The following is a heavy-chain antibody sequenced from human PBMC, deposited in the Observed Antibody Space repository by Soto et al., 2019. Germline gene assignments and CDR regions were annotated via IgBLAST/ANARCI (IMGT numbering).Heavy chain of an antibody. V-gene: IGHV1-69*13. CDR3: ARDQGVPGGDYFLYYGMDV. Sequence: SVKVSCKACGGTFSSYAISWLRQAPGQGLEWMGGIIPIFGTANYAQKFQGRVTITADESTSTAYMELSSLRSEDTAVYYCARDQGVPGGDYFLYYGMDVWGQGTTVTVSS. D-gene: IGHD4-17*01. CDR2: IIPIFGTA. CDR1: GGTFSSYA. J-gene: IGHJ6*02.